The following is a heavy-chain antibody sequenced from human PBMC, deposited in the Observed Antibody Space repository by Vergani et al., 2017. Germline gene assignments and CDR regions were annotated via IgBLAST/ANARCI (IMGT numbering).Heavy chain of an antibody. CDR3: ARATCSGGSCYRGCEY. CDR2: IIPSLATT. J-gene: IGHJ4*02. Sequence: QVQLVQSGAEVKKPGSSVKVSCKASGGTFSSYALNWVRQAPGQGLEWMGSIIPSLATTIYAQKFQGRVTITADESTSTAYMELSSLKSEDTAMFYCARATCSGGSCYRGCEYWGQGSLITVSS. CDR1: GGTFSSYA. V-gene: IGHV1-69*11. D-gene: IGHD2-15*01.